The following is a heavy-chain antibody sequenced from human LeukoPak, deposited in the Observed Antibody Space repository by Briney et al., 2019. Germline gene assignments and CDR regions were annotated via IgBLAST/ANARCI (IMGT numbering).Heavy chain of an antibody. CDR3: AKDATAVPGTVYMDV. V-gene: IGHV3-48*04. CDR1: GFTISTYS. J-gene: IGHJ6*03. D-gene: IGHD6-13*01. Sequence: PGGSLRLSCEGSGFTISTYSMNWVRQAPGKGLEWLSHISISGTTIYYADSVKGRFTISRDNAKNSLYLHMTSLRAEDTALYYCAKDATAVPGTVYMDVWGKGTSVTISS. CDR2: ISISGTTI.